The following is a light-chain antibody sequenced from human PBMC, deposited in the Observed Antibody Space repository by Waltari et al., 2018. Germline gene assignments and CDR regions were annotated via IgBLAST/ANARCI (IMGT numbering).Light chain of an antibody. Sequence: DIQMTQSPSSLSASVGDRVTITCRASHGISNYFAWYQQKTGEVPKLLIYAASTLQSGVPSRFSGSVSGTEFTLTISSLQPEDVATCYCQKYNSAPRTFGQGTKVEIK. CDR1: HGISNY. J-gene: IGKJ1*01. CDR2: AAS. CDR3: QKYNSAPRT. V-gene: IGKV1-27*01.